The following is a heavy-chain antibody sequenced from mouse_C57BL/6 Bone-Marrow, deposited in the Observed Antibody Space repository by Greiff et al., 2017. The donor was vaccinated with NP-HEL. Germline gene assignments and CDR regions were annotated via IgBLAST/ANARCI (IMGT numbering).Heavy chain of an antibody. J-gene: IGHJ4*01. V-gene: IGHV1-26*01. CDR3: ARSYYDYVYYYAMDY. CDR2: INPNNGGT. Sequence: EVKVVESGPELVKPGASVKISCKASGYTFTDYYMNWVKQSHGKSLEWIGDINPNNGGTSYNQKFKGKATLTVDKSSSTAYMELRSLTSEDSAVYYCARSYYDYVYYYAMDYWGQGTSVTVSP. CDR1: GYTFTDYY. D-gene: IGHD2-4*01.